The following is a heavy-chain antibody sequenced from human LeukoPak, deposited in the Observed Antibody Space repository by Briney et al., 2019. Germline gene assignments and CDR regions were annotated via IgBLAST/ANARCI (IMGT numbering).Heavy chain of an antibody. CDR3: ARDAVNDYGDPNWFDP. J-gene: IGHJ5*02. CDR1: GGTFSSYA. D-gene: IGHD4-17*01. CDR2: IIPIFGTA. V-gene: IGHV1-69*13. Sequence: GASVKVSCKASGGTFSSYAISWVRQAPGQGLEWMGGIIPIFGTANYAQKFQGRVTITADESTSTAYTELSSLRSEDTAVYYCARDAVNDYGDPNWFDPWGQGTLVTVSS.